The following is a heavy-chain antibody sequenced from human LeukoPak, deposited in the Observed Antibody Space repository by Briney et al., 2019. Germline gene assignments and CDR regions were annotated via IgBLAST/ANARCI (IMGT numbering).Heavy chain of an antibody. Sequence: GGSLRLSCAASGLIFSRDGMHWVRQAPGKGLEWVGRIKIKIDGGTTVYAAPVKGRFTISRDDSKNTMYLQMNSLKTEDTAVYYCAKDAVQWLVKDAFDIWGKGQWSPSLQ. CDR1: GLIFSRDG. CDR3: AKDAVQWLVKDAFDI. V-gene: IGHV3-15*01. J-gene: IGHJ3*02. CDR2: IKIKIDGGTT. D-gene: IGHD6-19*01.